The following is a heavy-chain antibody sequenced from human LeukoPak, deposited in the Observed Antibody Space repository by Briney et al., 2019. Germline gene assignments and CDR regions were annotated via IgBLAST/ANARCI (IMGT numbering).Heavy chain of an antibody. CDR1: GFTFSSYW. CDR3: ARGVGESGWYYYYMDV. CDR2: IKQDGSEK. V-gene: IGHV3-7*01. Sequence: GGSLRLSCAASGFTFSSYWMSWVRQAPGKGLEWVANIKQDGSEKYYVDSVKGRFTISRDNAKNSLYLQMNSLRAEDTAVYYCARGVGESGWYYYYMDVWAKGPRSPSP. J-gene: IGHJ6*03. D-gene: IGHD6-19*01.